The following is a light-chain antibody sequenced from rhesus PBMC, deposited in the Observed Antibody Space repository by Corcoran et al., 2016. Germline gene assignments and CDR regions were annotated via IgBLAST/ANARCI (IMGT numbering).Light chain of an antibody. CDR2: YAN. CDR3: QQYDTLPT. CDR1: QGISSY. Sequence: IQMTQSPSSLSASVGARVTITCRASQGISSYFNWYQQKPGKAPKLLIYYANRLESGVPSRFSGSVNGTEFALTISSLDAEEFASYYCQQYDTLPTFGPGTKLDIK. J-gene: IGKJ3*01. V-gene: IGKV1-32*01.